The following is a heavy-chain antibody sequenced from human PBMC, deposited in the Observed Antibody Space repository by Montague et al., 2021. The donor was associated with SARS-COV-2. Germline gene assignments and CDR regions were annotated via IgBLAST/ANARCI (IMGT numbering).Heavy chain of an antibody. D-gene: IGHD3-22*01. CDR3: AREWVSYYDSSGYGAAFDX. CDR2: IYYSGST. J-gene: IGHJ3*02. V-gene: IGHV4-59*01. CDR1: GGSISSYY. Sequence: SETLSLTCTVSGGSISSYYWSWIRQPPGKGLEWIGYIYYSGSTNYNPSLKSRVTISVDTSKNQFSLKLSSVTAADTAVYYCAREWVSYYDSSGYGAAFDXWGQGTMVTVSS.